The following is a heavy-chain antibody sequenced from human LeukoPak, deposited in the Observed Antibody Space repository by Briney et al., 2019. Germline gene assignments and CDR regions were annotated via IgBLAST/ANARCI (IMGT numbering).Heavy chain of an antibody. V-gene: IGHV1-2*02. Sequence: ASVKVSCKASGYTFTDYYMHWVRQAPGQGLEWMGWINPNSGGANYAQKFQGRVTMTRDTSITTAYMELSRLRSDDTAVYYCARSGYDPDYYYYMDVWGKGTTVTVSS. D-gene: IGHD5-12*01. CDR1: GYTFTDYY. CDR2: INPNSGGA. CDR3: ARSGYDPDYYYYMDV. J-gene: IGHJ6*03.